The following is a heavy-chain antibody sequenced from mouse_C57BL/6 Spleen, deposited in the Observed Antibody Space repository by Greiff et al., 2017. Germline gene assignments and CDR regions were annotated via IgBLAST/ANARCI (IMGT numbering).Heavy chain of an antibody. V-gene: IGHV1-50*01. CDR3: ARLGTTVVATRYFGV. J-gene: IGHJ1*03. CDR1: GYTFTSYW. Sequence: QVQLQQPGAELVKPGASVKLSCKASGYTFTSYWMQWVKQRPGQGLEWIGEIDPSDSYTNYNQKFKGKATLTVDTSSSTAYMQLSSLTSEDSAVYYCARLGTTVVATRYFGVWGTGTTVTVSS. CDR2: IDPSDSYT. D-gene: IGHD1-1*01.